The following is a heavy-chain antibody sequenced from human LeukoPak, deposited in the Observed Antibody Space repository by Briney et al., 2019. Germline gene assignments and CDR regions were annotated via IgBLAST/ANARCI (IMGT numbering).Heavy chain of an antibody. Sequence: GGSLRLSCAASGFSFSSSWMLWVRQAPGKGLVWVSRINSDGSTTNYADSVKGRFTISRDNAKNTLYLQMNSLRAEDTAVYYCASYFRCSGATCYTNYWGQGTLVTVSS. CDR1: GFSFSSSW. CDR2: INSDGSTT. D-gene: IGHD2-2*02. V-gene: IGHV3-74*01. J-gene: IGHJ4*02. CDR3: ASYFRCSGATCYTNY.